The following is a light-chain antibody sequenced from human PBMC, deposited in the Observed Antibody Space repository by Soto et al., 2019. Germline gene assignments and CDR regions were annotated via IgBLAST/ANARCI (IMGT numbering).Light chain of an antibody. J-gene: IGKJ4*01. CDR1: QDIGSA. CDR2: IAS. V-gene: IGKV1D-13*01. Sequence: AIQLTQSPSSLSASVGDRVTITCRASQDIGSAVAWYQQIPGKAPNLLIYIASRLQSGVPSRFSGRGSGTDFTLTISSLQPEDFAIYYCQQFNNYPFTFGGGTKV. CDR3: QQFNNYPFT.